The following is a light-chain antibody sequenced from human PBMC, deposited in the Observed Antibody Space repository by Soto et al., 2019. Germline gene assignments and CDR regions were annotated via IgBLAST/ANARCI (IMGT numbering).Light chain of an antibody. CDR3: QQYYSYPRT. V-gene: IGKV1-5*01. Sequence: DIQMTKYPSTLSASLGDRFIITCRASQTVERWMAWYQQKPGKAPKLLISAASTLQSGVPSTFTGSGSGTDFTLTIRLQSEDFATYYCQQYYSYPRTFGQGTKVDIK. CDR2: AAS. J-gene: IGKJ1*01. CDR1: QTVERW.